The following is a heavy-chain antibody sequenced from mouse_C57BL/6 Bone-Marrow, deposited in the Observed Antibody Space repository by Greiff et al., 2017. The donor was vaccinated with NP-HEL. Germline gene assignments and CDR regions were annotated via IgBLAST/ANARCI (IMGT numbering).Heavy chain of an antibody. CDR1: GYTFTSYW. CDR3: ARGAYSNYDAMDY. CDR2: IYPGSGST. J-gene: IGHJ4*01. V-gene: IGHV1-55*01. D-gene: IGHD2-5*01. Sequence: QVQLQQPGAELVKPGASVKMSCKASGYTFTSYWITWVKQRPGQGLEWIGDIYPGSGSTNYNAKFKSKATLTVDTSSSTAYMQRSSLTSEDSAVYYCARGAYSNYDAMDYWGQGTSVTVSS.